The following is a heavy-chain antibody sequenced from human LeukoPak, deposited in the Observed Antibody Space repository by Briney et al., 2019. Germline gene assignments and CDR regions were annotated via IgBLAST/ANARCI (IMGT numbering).Heavy chain of an antibody. CDR2: VWHDGSNK. Sequence: GGSLRLSCAPSGFTFSSSGMHWVRQAPGKGLEWVTVVWHDGSNKYYADSVKGRFTVSRDNSKNTLYLQMNSLRAEDTAVYYCARGNGYNYGYLDYWGQETVVTVSS. CDR1: GFTFSSSG. D-gene: IGHD5-18*01. J-gene: IGHJ4*02. V-gene: IGHV3-33*01. CDR3: ARGNGYNYGYLDY.